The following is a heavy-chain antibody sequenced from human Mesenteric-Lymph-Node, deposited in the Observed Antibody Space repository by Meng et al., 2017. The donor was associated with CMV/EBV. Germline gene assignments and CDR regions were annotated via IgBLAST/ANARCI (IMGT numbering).Heavy chain of an antibody. D-gene: IGHD2-2*01. Sequence: SIASYYRSWVRQPPGKGLEWIGCIYYIGSNKYNTDLKKRVTITVKKSRNQFSLKLSSVTAADTAVYYCARGYRYCSSTNCYYWYFDLWGRGTLVTVSS. CDR1: SIASYY. J-gene: IGHJ2*01. CDR3: ARGYRYCSSTNCYYWYFDL. CDR2: IYYIGSN. V-gene: IGHV4-59*01.